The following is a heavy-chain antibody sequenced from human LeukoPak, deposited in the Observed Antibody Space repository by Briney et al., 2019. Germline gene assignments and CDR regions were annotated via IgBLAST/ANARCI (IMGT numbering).Heavy chain of an antibody. CDR2: DYYSGST. Sequence: SETLPLTCTVSGGSISSSSYYWGGRRQPPERGEEWIGSDYYSGSTYYNPSLKSRVTISIAPSNIQFSLKLSSVTAPDTAVYYCARHNDPGLSFDIWGQATMVTVSS. D-gene: IGHD1-1*01. V-gene: IGHV4-39*01. J-gene: IGHJ3*02. CDR1: GGSISSSSYY. CDR3: ARHNDPGLSFDI.